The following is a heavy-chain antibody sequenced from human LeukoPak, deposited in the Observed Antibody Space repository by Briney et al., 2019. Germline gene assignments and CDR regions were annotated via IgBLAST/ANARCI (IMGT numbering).Heavy chain of an antibody. CDR2: IYYSGST. J-gene: IGHJ6*04. V-gene: IGHV4-39*07. CDR3: ARLYSSGVTDV. D-gene: IGHD6-19*01. Sequence: PSETLSLTCTVSGGSISSSSYYWGWIRQPPGKGLEWIGSIYYSGSTYYNPSLKSRVTISVDTSKNQFSLKLSSVTAADTAVYYCARLYSSGVTDVWGKGTTVTVSS. CDR1: GGSISSSSYY.